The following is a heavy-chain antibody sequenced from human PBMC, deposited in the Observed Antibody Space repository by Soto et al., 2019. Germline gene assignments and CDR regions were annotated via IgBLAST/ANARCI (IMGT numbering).Heavy chain of an antibody. V-gene: IGHV3-7*01. CDR1: GFYITNYW. Sequence: LRLSCAASGFYITNYWMTCVRQAPGNGPEWVGKIREDGSLKLYVEPGRGRFSMSRDNAKNSVYLGMSRLRAADTAVYYCVRDSYTTHCYTTGYDYWGQGXLVTVYS. J-gene: IGHJ4*02. CDR3: VRDSYTTHCYTTGYDY. CDR2: IREDGSLK. D-gene: IGHD2-15*01.